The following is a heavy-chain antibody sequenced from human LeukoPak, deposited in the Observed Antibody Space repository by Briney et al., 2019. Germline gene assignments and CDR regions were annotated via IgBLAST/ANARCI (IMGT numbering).Heavy chain of an antibody. CDR1: GYTFTSYG. V-gene: IGHV1-18*01. Sequence: GASVKVSCKASGYTFTSYGISWVRQAPGQGLEWMGWISAYNGNTNYAQKLQGRVTMTEDTSTDTAYMELSSLRSEDTAVYYCATPAPFQRQTPFDYWGQGTLVTVSS. J-gene: IGHJ4*02. D-gene: IGHD2-2*01. CDR2: ISAYNGNT. CDR3: ATPAPFQRQTPFDY.